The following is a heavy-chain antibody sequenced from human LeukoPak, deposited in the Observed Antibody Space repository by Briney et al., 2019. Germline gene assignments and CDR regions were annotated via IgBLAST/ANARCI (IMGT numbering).Heavy chain of an antibody. CDR1: GFTFSSSG. D-gene: IGHD3-10*01. CDR2: IRYDGSNK. Sequence: GGSLRLSCAASGFTFSSSGMHWVRQAPGKGLEWVAFIRYDGSNKYYADSVKGRFTISRDNYKNTLYLQMNSLRAEDTAVYYCAKDLAPNLWFGELSDYWGQGTLVTVSS. V-gene: IGHV3-30*02. CDR3: AKDLAPNLWFGELSDY. J-gene: IGHJ4*02.